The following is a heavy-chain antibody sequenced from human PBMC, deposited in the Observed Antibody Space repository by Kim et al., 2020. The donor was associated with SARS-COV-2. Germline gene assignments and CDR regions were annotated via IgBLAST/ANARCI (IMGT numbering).Heavy chain of an antibody. CDR1: GGSISSSSYY. Sequence: SETLSLTCTVSGGSISSSSYYWGWIRQPPGKGLEWIGSIYYSGSTYYNPSLKSRVTISVDTSKNQFSLKLSSVTAADTAVYYCARRGGPILDTYYYGSGSYYPFTPLDAFDIWGQGAMVTVSS. D-gene: IGHD3-10*01. CDR2: IYYSGST. V-gene: IGHV4-39*01. CDR3: ARRGGPILDTYYYGSGSYYPFTPLDAFDI. J-gene: IGHJ3*02.